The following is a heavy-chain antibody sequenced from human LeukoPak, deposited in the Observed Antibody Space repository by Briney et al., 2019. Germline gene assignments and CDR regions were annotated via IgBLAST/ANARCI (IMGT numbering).Heavy chain of an antibody. CDR2: IYYSGST. CDR1: GGSISSGDYY. CDR3: ARDYIAARPGKWPDYYYMDV. Sequence: PSETLSLTCTVSGGSISSGDYYWSWIRQPPGKGLEWIGYIYYSGSTNYNPSLKSRVTISVDTSKNQFSLKLSSVTAADTAVYYCARDYIAARPGKWPDYYYMDVWGKGTTVTVSS. J-gene: IGHJ6*03. D-gene: IGHD6-6*01. V-gene: IGHV4-61*08.